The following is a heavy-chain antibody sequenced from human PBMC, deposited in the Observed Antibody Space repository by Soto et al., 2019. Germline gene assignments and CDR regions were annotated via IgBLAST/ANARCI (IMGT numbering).Heavy chain of an antibody. J-gene: IGHJ4*02. Sequence: QVQPVQSGAEVKKPGSSVKVSCKASGGTFSSYAISWVRQAPGQGLEWMGGIIPIFGTANYAQKFQGRVTITADESTSTAYMELSSLRSEDTAVYYCARGAEVVVAATNSLGSYYFDYWGQGTLVTVSS. V-gene: IGHV1-69*12. CDR2: IIPIFGTA. CDR1: GGTFSSYA. D-gene: IGHD2-15*01. CDR3: ARGAEVVVAATNSLGSYYFDY.